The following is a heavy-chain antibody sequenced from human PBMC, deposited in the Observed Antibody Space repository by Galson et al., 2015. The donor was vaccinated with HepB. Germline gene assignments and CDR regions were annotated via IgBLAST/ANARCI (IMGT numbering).Heavy chain of an antibody. V-gene: IGHV3-30*18. D-gene: IGHD6-13*01. CDR2: ISYDGSNK. CDR1: GFTFSSFG. J-gene: IGHJ1*01. CDR3: AKASSSWYLDFQH. Sequence: SLRLSCAASGFTFSSFGMHWVRQAPGKGLEWVAVISYDGSNKYYADSVKGRFTISRDNSKNTLYLQMNSLRAEDTAVYYCAKASSSWYLDFQHWGQGTLVTVSS.